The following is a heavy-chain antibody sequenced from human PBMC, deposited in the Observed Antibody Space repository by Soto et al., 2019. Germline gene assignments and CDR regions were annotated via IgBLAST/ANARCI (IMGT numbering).Heavy chain of an antibody. CDR1: GGSISSGGYY. CDR2: IYYSRST. D-gene: IGHD5-12*01. V-gene: IGHV4-31*03. J-gene: IGHJ4*02. Sequence: PSETLSLTCTVSGGSISSGGYYWSWIRQHPGKGLEWIGYIYYSRSTYYNPSLKSRVTISVDTSKNQFSLKLSSVTAADTAVYYCARAPPRWLQFDYWGQGTLVTVSS. CDR3: ARAPPRWLQFDY.